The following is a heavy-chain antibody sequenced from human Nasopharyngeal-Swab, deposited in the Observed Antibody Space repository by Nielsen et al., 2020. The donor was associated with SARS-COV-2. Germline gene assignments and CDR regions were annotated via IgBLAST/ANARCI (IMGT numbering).Heavy chain of an antibody. V-gene: IGHV3-33*01. CDR2: IWYDGSNK. Sequence: GRQAPGKGLEWGAVIWYDGSNKYYADSVKGRFTISRDNSKNTLYLQMNSLRAEDTAVYYCAIVAPLAGSSGYYYYGMDVWGQGTTVTVSS. CDR3: AIVAPLAGSSGYYYYGMDV. D-gene: IGHD3-22*01. J-gene: IGHJ6*02.